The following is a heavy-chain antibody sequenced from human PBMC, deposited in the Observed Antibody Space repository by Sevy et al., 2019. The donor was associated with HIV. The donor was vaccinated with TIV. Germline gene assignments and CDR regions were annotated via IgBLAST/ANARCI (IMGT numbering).Heavy chain of an antibody. CDR2: IYYSGST. D-gene: IGHD5-18*01. V-gene: IGHV4-59*13. J-gene: IGHJ4*02. Sequence: SETLSLTCTVSGGSISSYYWSWIRQPPGKGLEWIGYIYYSGSTNYNPSLKSRVTISVDTSKNQFSLKLSSVTAADTAVYYGGRVKYRYRYGYLGLKYYFDYWGQGTLVTVSS. CDR3: GRVKYRYRYGYLGLKYYFDY. CDR1: GGSISSYY.